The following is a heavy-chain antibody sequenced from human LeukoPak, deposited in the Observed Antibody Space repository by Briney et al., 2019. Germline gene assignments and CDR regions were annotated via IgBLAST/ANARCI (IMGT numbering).Heavy chain of an antibody. CDR3: ARADCSSTSCYQDY. D-gene: IGHD2-2*01. V-gene: IGHV3-30*01. Sequence: PGGSLRLSCAASGFTFSSYAMSWVRQAPGKGLEWVAVISYDGSNKYYADSVKGRFTISRDNSKNTLYLQMNSLRAEDTAVYYCARADCSSTSCYQDYWGQGTLVTVSS. CDR2: ISYDGSNK. J-gene: IGHJ4*02. CDR1: GFTFSSYA.